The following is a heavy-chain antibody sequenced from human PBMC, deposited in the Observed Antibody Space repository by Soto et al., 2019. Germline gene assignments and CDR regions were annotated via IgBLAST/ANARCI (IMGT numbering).Heavy chain of an antibody. CDR3: ARGITLIAHDKSHFDS. J-gene: IGHJ4*02. V-gene: IGHV4-34*01. D-gene: IGHD3-22*01. CDR2: VNHSGNT. CDR1: GGSFSGYY. Sequence: QVRLQQWGAGLLKPSETLSLTCAVYGGSFSGYYWSWIRQPPGKGLEWIGEVNHSGNTNENTSLSNQVTIPVDASKNHFSLKLGSVTAADTAVYYGARGITLIAHDKSHFDSWGQGGLVIVSS.